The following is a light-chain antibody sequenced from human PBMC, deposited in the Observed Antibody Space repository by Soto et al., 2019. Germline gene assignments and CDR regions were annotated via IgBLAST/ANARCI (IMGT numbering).Light chain of an antibody. V-gene: IGLV2-23*02. CDR2: EVS. J-gene: IGLJ1*01. Sequence: QCVLTRPASVSGSPGQSITISCTGTSSDVGSYNLVSWYQQHPGKAPKLMIYEVSKRPSGVSNRFSGSKSGNTASLTISGLQAEDEADYYCCSYAGSSTLVFGTGTKVTVL. CDR3: CSYAGSSTLV. CDR1: SSDVGSYNL.